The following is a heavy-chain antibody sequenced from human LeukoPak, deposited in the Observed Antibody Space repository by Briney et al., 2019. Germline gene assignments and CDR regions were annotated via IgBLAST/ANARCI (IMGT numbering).Heavy chain of an antibody. D-gene: IGHD6-19*01. J-gene: IGHJ4*02. Sequence: ASVKVSCKASGGTFSNYGISWVRQAPGQGLEWMGRISPILGIASHAQKFQGRVTVTADKSTSTAYMEMSSLRSDDTAVYYCAREGSVGVAGLGYYWGQETLVTVSS. CDR1: GGTFSNYG. V-gene: IGHV1-69*04. CDR3: AREGSVGVAGLGYY. CDR2: ISPILGIA.